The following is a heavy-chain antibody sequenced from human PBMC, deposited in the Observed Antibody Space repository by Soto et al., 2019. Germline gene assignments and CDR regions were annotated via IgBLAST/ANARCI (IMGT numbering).Heavy chain of an antibody. D-gene: IGHD6-13*01. CDR1: GFTFSSYG. CDR3: ARAVGAAAAV. V-gene: IGHV3-30*03. CDR2: ISYDGSKK. J-gene: IGHJ4*02. Sequence: GGSLRLSCAASGFTFSSYGMHWVRQAPGKGLEWVAVISYDGSKKYYVDSVKGRFTISRDNANNSLYLQMNSLTAEDTAVYYCARAVGAAAAVWGQGTLVTVSS.